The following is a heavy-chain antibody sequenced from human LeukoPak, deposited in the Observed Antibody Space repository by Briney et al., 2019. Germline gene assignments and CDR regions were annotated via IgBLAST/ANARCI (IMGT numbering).Heavy chain of an antibody. CDR1: GGSISSTNW. Sequence: PSETLSLTCGVSGGSISSTNWWTWLRQPPGKGLEWIGEVHLDGRTNYNPSLESRLTMSVDLSENHISLKLTSVTAADTAVYYCAREGGFYRPLDYTGQGTLVTVSS. J-gene: IGHJ4*02. D-gene: IGHD3-3*01. CDR3: AREGGFYRPLDY. CDR2: VHLDGRT. V-gene: IGHV4-4*02.